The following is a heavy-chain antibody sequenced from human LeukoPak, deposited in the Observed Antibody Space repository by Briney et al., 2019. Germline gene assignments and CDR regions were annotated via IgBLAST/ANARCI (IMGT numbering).Heavy chain of an antibody. CDR3: ARASSESSGWYL. CDR1: GGTFSSYA. CDR2: IIPIFGTA. V-gene: IGHV1-69*01. J-gene: IGHJ4*02. Sequence: ASVKVSCKASGGTFSSYAISWVRQAPGQGLEWMGGIIPIFGTANYAQKFQGRVTITADESTSTAYMELSSLRSEDTVVYYCARASSESSGWYLWGQGTLVTVSS. D-gene: IGHD6-19*01.